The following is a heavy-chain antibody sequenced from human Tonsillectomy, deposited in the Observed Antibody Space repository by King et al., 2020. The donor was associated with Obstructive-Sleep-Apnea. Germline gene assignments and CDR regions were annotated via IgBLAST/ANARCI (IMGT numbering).Heavy chain of an antibody. CDR1: GFTFSSYC. Sequence: VQLVQSGGGLVQPGGSLRLSCAASGFTFSSYCMSWVRQAPGKGLEWVANIKQDGSEKDYVDSVKGRFTISRDNAKNSLYLQMNSLRAEDTAMYYCARDDIYSGYAHWGQGTLVTVSS. V-gene: IGHV3-7*03. CDR3: ARDDIYSGYAH. D-gene: IGHD5-12*01. CDR2: IKQDGSEK. J-gene: IGHJ4*02.